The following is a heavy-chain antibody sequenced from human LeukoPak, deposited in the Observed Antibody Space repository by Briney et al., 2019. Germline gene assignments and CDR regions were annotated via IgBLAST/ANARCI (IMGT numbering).Heavy chain of an antibody. D-gene: IGHD3-10*01. CDR2: VNPNSGGT. CDR1: GYTFTGYY. V-gene: IGHV1-2*02. J-gene: IGHJ4*02. CDR3: ARGGSGSYYPFAY. Sequence: ASVKVSCKASGYTFTGYYMHWVRQAPGQGLEWMGWVNPNSGGTNYAQKFQGRVTMTRDTSISTAYMELSRLRSDDTAVYYCARGGSGSYYPFAYWGQGTLVTVSS.